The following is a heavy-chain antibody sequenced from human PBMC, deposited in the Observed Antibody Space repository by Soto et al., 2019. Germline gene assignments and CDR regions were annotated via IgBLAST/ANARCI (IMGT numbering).Heavy chain of an antibody. Sequence: PSETLSLTCTVSGGSISSGGYYWSWIRQHPGKGLEWIGYFYYSGSTYYNPSLKSRVTISVDTSKNQFSLKLSSVTAADTAVYYCATHRSGRFLEWLPEGSLGYWGQGTLVTVSS. V-gene: IGHV4-31*03. CDR3: ATHRSGRFLEWLPEGSLGY. J-gene: IGHJ4*02. CDR1: GGSISSGGYY. CDR2: FYYSGST. D-gene: IGHD3-3*01.